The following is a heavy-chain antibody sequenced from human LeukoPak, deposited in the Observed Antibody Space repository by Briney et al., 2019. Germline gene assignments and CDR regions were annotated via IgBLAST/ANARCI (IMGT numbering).Heavy chain of an antibody. J-gene: IGHJ5*01. V-gene: IGHV4-34*01. CDR1: GGAFSGYS. CDR3: ARGRGNEYGDYDS. CDR2: IDHSGST. D-gene: IGHD4-17*01. Sequence: SETLSLTCAVYGGAFSGYSWSWIRQPPGKGLEWIGEIDHSGSTNYNPSLNSRVTVSVDTCKNQFSLNLNSVTAADTAVYYCARGRGNEYGDYDSWGHGTLVTVSS.